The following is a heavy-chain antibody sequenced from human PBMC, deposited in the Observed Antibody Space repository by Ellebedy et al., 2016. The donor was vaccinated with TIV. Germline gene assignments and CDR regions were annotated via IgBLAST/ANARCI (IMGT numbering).Heavy chain of an antibody. J-gene: IGHJ4*02. CDR2: ISAYNGNA. CDR3: ARVDDIVVVVAAADY. CDR1: GYTFTSYG. Sequence: ASVKVSXKASGYTFTSYGISWVRQAPGQGLEWMGWISAYNGNANYAQKLQGRVTMTTDTSTSTAYMELRSLRSDDTAVYYWARVDDIVVVVAAADYWGQGTLVTVSS. V-gene: IGHV1-18*01. D-gene: IGHD2-15*01.